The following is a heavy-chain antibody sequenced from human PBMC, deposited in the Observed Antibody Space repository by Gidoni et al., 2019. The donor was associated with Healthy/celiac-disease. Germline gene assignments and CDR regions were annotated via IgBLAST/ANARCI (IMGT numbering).Heavy chain of an antibody. CDR2: ISSSSSTI. J-gene: IGHJ3*02. CDR1: GFTFRSYS. D-gene: IGHD3-10*01. V-gene: IGHV3-48*02. CDR3: ARDNGWFGELYPDDAFDI. Sequence: EVQLVESGGGLVQPGGSLRLSCAASGFTFRSYSMNWVRQAPGKGLEWVSYISSSSSTIYYADSVKGRFTISRDNAKNSLYLQMNSLRDEDTAVYYCARDNGWFGELYPDDAFDIWGQGTMVTVSS.